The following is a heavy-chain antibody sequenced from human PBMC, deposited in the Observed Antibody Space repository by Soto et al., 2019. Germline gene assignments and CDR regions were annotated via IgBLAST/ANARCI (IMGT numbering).Heavy chain of an antibody. Sequence: EVQLLDSGGTLVQPGGSLRLSCAASGFTFSSYAMSWVRQAPGKGLEWVSGISGSGGGTYYADSVKGRFSISRDNSKTTINLQMNSLRAEYTGVYYCAKASSRCSSISGSVSMPDYWGQGTLVTVSS. J-gene: IGHJ4*02. D-gene: IGHD2-2*01. V-gene: IGHV3-23*01. CDR2: ISGSGGGT. CDR3: AKASSRCSSISGSVSMPDY. CDR1: GFTFSSYA.